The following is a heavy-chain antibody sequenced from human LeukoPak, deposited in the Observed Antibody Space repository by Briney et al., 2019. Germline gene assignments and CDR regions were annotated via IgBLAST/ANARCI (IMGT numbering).Heavy chain of an antibody. CDR1: GYTFPAYY. D-gene: IGHD2-21*02. J-gene: IGHJ4*02. V-gene: IGHV1-46*01. CDR2: INPSGGST. Sequence: GASVKVSCQASGYTFPAYYMHWVRQAPGQGLEWMGIINPSGGSTSYAQKFQGRVTMTRDTSTSTVYMELSSLRSEDTAVYYCARGGFSSVVVTAIPPNYWGQGTLVTVSS. CDR3: ARGGFSSVVVTAIPPNY.